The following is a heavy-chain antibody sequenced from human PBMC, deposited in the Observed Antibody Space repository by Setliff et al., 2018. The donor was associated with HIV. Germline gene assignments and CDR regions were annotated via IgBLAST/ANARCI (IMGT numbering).Heavy chain of an antibody. V-gene: IGHV4-39*07. CDR3: ARLGTRTVAADADFDS. CDR1: GASISTYY. CDR2: VDYTGST. J-gene: IGHJ4*02. D-gene: IGHD2-15*01. Sequence: PSETLSLTCTVSGASISTYYWGWVRQPPGKGLEWVGNVDYTGSTYYNPSLESRLIISLDTPKNQFSLRLTSVTAADTAVYYCARLGTRTVAADADFDSWGQGALVTVSS.